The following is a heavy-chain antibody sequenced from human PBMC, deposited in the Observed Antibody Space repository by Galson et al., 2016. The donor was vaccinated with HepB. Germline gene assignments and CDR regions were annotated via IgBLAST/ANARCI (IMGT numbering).Heavy chain of an antibody. J-gene: IGHJ4*02. Sequence: SLRLSCAASGFTFSSYWMTWVRQAPGKGLQWVANIMQDGSEKYYVDSVQGRFTISRDNAQNSLFLQMNSLRAEDTAVYYCARDAGGFDCWGQGTLVTVSS. V-gene: IGHV3-7*04. CDR2: IMQDGSEK. CDR1: GFTFSSYW. D-gene: IGHD3-10*01. CDR3: ARDAGGFDC.